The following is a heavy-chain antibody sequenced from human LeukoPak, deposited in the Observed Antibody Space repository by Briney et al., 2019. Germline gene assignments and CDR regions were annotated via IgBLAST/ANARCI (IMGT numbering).Heavy chain of an antibody. CDR1: GGTFSSYA. J-gene: IGHJ3*02. D-gene: IGHD2-2*01. CDR2: IIPIFGTA. Sequence: SVKVSCKASGGTFSSYAISWVRQAPGQGLEWMGGIIPIFGTANYAQKFQGRVTITADESTSTAYMELSSLRSEDTAVYYCARGGYCSSTSCYRDFDIWGQGTMVTVSS. V-gene: IGHV1-69*13. CDR3: ARGGYCSSTSCYRDFDI.